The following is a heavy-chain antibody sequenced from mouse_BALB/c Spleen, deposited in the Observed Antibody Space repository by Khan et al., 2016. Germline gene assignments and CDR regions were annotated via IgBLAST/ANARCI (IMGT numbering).Heavy chain of an antibody. CDR2: IDPANGNT. CDR1: GFNIKDTY. V-gene: IGHV14-3*02. CDR3: ARWYDGY. D-gene: IGHD2-14*01. J-gene: IGHJ2*01. Sequence: VQLQQSGAELVKPGASVKLSCTASGFNIKDTYMHWVKQRPEQGLEWLGRIDPANGNTKYDPKFQGKATIIVDTSSNTAYLQLSSLTSEDTAVYYCARWYDGYWGQGTTLTVSS.